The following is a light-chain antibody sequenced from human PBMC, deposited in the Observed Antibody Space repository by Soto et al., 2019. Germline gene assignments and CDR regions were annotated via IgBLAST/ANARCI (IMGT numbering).Light chain of an antibody. CDR2: GAS. CDR3: QQYGDSPLT. J-gene: IGKJ4*01. V-gene: IGKV3-20*01. Sequence: VLTRSPGTLSLSPGERATLSCRASQIVSGNFLAWYQQIPGQTPRLLIYGASSRATGIPERISGSGSGTDFTLTINRLEPEDFAVYYCQQYGDSPLTFVGGTKLEMK. CDR1: QIVSGNF.